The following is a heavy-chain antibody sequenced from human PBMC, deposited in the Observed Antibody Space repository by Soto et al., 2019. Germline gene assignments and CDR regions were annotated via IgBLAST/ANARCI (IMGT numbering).Heavy chain of an antibody. CDR1: VYTFTSYG. V-gene: IGHV1-18*01. Sequence: APVKVSCKASVYTFTSYGISWVRQAPGQGLEWMGWISAYNGNTHYPQKFQGRVTMSTDTSTSTAYMVLRSLRSDDTAVYYCAKSDSNYAGRFSYYYMDVWGNGTLVTVSS. J-gene: IGHJ6*03. D-gene: IGHD4-4*01. CDR3: AKSDSNYAGRFSYYYMDV. CDR2: ISAYNGNT.